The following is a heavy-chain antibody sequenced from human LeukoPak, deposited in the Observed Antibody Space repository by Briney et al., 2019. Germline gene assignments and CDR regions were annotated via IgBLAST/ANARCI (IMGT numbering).Heavy chain of an antibody. J-gene: IGHJ5*02. CDR1: GYSISSGYY. CDR2: IYHSGST. Sequence: KTSEALSLTCTVSGYSISSGYYWGWIRQPPGKGLERIGSIYHSGSTYYNPSLKSRVTISIATSKNQFSLKLSSVTAADTAVYYCARDRPPGLSKYNWFDPWGRGTLVTVSS. V-gene: IGHV4-38-2*02. CDR3: ARDRPPGLSKYNWFDP.